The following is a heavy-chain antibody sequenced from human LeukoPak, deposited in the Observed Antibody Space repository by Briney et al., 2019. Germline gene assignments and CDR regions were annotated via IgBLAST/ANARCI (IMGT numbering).Heavy chain of an antibody. V-gene: IGHV5-10-1*01. Sequence: GETLRISCKGSGYSFTSYWISWVRQMPGKGLEWMGRIDPSDSYTNYSPSFQGHVTISADKSISTAYLQWSSLKASDTAMYYCARQSRDGSKTRGYYFDYWGQGTLVTVSS. D-gene: IGHD3-10*01. CDR1: GYSFTSYW. J-gene: IGHJ4*02. CDR3: ARQSRDGSKTRGYYFDY. CDR2: IDPSDSYT.